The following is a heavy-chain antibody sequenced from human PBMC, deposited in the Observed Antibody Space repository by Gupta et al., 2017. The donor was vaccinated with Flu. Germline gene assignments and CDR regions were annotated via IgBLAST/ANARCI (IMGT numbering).Heavy chain of an antibody. CDR3: ARHRGIAVAGVSFHY. D-gene: IGHD6-19*01. V-gene: IGHV5-51*01. Sequence: EVQLVQSGAEVKKPGESLKISCKGSGYTFTNYWIGWVRQMPGKGLEWMGIIYPGDSDTRYSPSFQGQVTMSADNSISTAYLQWSSLKASDTAIYYCARHRGIAVAGVSFHYWGQGTLVTVSS. CDR1: GYTFTNYW. J-gene: IGHJ4*02. CDR2: IYPGDSDT.